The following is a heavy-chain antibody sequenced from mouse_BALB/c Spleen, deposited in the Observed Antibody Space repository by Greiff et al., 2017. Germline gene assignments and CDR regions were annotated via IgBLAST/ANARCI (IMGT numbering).Heavy chain of an antibody. CDR1: GYSITSGYS. J-gene: IGHJ1*01. Sequence: EVKLQESGPDLVKPSQSLSLTCTVTGYSITSGYSWHWIRQFPGNKLEWMGYIHYSGSTNYNPSLKSRISITRDTSKNQFFLQLNSVTTEDTATYYCARITTVVVRYWYFDVWGAGTTVTVSS. CDR3: ARITTVVVRYWYFDV. D-gene: IGHD1-1*01. CDR2: IHYSGST. V-gene: IGHV3-1*02.